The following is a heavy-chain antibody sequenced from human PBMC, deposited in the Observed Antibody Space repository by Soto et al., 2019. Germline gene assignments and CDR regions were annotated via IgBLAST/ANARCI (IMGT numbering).Heavy chain of an antibody. CDR1: GGSISSSRCH. D-gene: IGHD1-1*01. Sequence: SETLSLTCTVSGGSISSSRCHWGWIRQPPGKGLEWIASIKYSGTTFYNPSLKSRVTLSVDTSKNQFSLKLSSVTAADTAVYYCARQRGTDAFDFWGQGTMVTGSS. CDR2: IKYSGTT. CDR3: ARQRGTDAFDF. J-gene: IGHJ3*01. V-gene: IGHV4-39*01.